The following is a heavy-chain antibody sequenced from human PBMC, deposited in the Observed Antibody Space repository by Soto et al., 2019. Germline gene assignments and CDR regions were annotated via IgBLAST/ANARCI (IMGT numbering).Heavy chain of an antibody. Sequence: GGSLRLSCAASGFTFSTYWMHWVRQSPGKGLVWVSRIDSDGSGTSYADSVKGRFTISRDNAKNTLYLQMNSLRAEDTAVYYCVRDVTTSWFPWGQGTLVTVSS. V-gene: IGHV3-74*01. CDR2: IDSDGSGT. CDR1: GFTFSTYW. D-gene: IGHD2-2*01. CDR3: VRDVTTSWFP. J-gene: IGHJ5*02.